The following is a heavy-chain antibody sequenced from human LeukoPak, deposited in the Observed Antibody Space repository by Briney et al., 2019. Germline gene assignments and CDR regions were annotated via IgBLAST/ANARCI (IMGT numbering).Heavy chain of an antibody. CDR2: IYHSGST. V-gene: IGHV4-38-2*01. Sequence: SETLSLTCAVSGYSFSSGYYWGWIRQPPGKGLEWIGSIYHSGSTYYNPSLKSRVTISVDTSKNQFSLKLSSVTAADTAVYHCAIGPGYGSGWYHYWGQGTLVTVSS. D-gene: IGHD6-19*01. CDR1: GYSFSSGYY. J-gene: IGHJ4*02. CDR3: AIGPGYGSGWYHY.